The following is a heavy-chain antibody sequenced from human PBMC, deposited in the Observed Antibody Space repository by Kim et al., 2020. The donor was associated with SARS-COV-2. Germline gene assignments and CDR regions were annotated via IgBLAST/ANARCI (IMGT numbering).Heavy chain of an antibody. CDR3: ARGTPQWLVRGPYYSYMDV. CDR2: INHSGST. CDR1: GGSFSGYY. V-gene: IGHV4-34*01. D-gene: IGHD6-19*01. Sequence: SETLSLTCAVYGGSFSGYYWSWIRQPPGKGLEWIGEINHSGSTNYNPSLKSRVTISVDTSKNQFSLKLSSVTAADTAVYYCARGTPQWLVRGPYYSYMDV. J-gene: IGHJ6*03.